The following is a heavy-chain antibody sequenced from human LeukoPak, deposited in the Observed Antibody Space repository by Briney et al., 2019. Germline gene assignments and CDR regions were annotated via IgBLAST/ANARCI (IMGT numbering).Heavy chain of an antibody. J-gene: IGHJ5*02. V-gene: IGHV4-31*03. CDR1: GGSISSGGYY. D-gene: IGHD2-15*01. CDR3: ASVPYCSGGSCHTDFDP. CDR2: NYYSGST. Sequence: SETLCLTCTVSGGSISSGGYYWSWIRQHPGKGLEWIGYNYYSGSTYYNPSLKSRVTISVDTSKNQFSLKLSSVTAADTAVYYCASVPYCSGGSCHTDFDPWGQGTMLIVSS.